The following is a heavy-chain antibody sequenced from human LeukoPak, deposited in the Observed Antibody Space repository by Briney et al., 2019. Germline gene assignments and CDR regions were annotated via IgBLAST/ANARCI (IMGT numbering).Heavy chain of an antibody. V-gene: IGHV3-7*01. J-gene: IGHJ3*02. CDR2: IKQDGTTK. CDR3: TTDPPWENDAFNI. CDR1: GFTFSSYG. D-gene: IGHD1-26*01. Sequence: PGRSLRLSCAASGFTFSSYGMHWVRQAPGKGLEWVANIKQDGTTKYYVDSVRGRFSISRDNGKSSLYLQMNSLRGEDTAVYYCTTDPPWENDAFNIWGQGTMVTVSS.